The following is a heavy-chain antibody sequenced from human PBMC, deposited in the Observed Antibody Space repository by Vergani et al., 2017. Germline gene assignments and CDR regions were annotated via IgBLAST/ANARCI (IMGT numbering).Heavy chain of an antibody. D-gene: IGHD6-19*01. V-gene: IGHV1-2*02. J-gene: IGHJ4*02. CDR1: GYTFTGYY. CDR2: INPNSGGT. CDR3: ARGEVSSGWYGDFVGN. Sequence: QVQLVQSGAEVKKPGASVKVSCKASGYTFTGYYMHWVRQAPGQGLEWMGWINPNSGGTNYAQRFQGRVTMTRDTSISTAYMELSRLRSDDTAVYYCARGEVSSGWYGDFVGNWGQGTLVTVSS.